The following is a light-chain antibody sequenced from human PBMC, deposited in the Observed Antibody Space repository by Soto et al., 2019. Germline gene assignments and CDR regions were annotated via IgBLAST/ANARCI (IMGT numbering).Light chain of an antibody. J-gene: IGKJ1*01. V-gene: IGKV1-39*01. CDR2: AAS. CDR3: QQYNSYSGT. Sequence: DVQMTQSPSSLSASVGDRVTITCRASQSISRYLNWYQQKPGKAPKLLIYAASSLLGGVPSRFSGSGSGTDFTLTISSLQPDDFATYYCQQYNSYSGTFGQGTKVDIK. CDR1: QSISRY.